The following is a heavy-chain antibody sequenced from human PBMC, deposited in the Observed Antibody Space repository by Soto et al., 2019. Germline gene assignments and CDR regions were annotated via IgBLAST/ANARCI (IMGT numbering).Heavy chain of an antibody. CDR2: IIPILGIA. Sequence: ASVKVSCKASGGTFSSYTISWVRQAPRQGLEWMGRIIPILGIANYAQKFQGRVTITADKSTSTAYMELSSLRSEDTAVYYCARDLKQRVPAAMYYYYYGMDVWGQGTTVTVSS. D-gene: IGHD2-2*01. CDR1: GGTFSSYT. V-gene: IGHV1-69*04. CDR3: ARDLKQRVPAAMYYYYYGMDV. J-gene: IGHJ6*02.